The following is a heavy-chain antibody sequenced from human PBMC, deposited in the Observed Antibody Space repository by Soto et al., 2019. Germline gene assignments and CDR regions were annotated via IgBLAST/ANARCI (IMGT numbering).Heavy chain of an antibody. J-gene: IGHJ1*01. D-gene: IGHD3-9*01. Sequence: GGSLRLSCAASGFSFSTYAMSWVRQAPGKGLEWVSGISGSGERTYYAESVKGRFTISRDNSKNTLFLEMSSLRAEDTAAYYCLQSILTAYYYFWGQGTQVTVSS. V-gene: IGHV3-23*01. CDR2: ISGSGERT. CDR1: GFSFSTYA. CDR3: LQSILTAYYYF.